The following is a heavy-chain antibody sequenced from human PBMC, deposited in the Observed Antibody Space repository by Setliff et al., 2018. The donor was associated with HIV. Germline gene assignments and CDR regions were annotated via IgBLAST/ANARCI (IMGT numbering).Heavy chain of an antibody. Sequence: SETLSLTCAVYGGSFSGYYWSWIRQPPGKGLEWIGEINHSGSSNYNPSLKSRVTISVDTSKNQFSLRLRSVTAADTAVYYYARAFLLVPGARDYYYYLDVWGQGNTVTVSS. CDR2: INHSGSS. V-gene: IGHV4-34*01. D-gene: IGHD2-2*01. J-gene: IGHJ6*03. CDR3: ARAFLLVPGARDYYYYLDV. CDR1: GGSFSGYY.